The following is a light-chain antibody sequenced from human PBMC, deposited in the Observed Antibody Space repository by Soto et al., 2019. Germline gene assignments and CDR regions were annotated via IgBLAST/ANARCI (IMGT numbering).Light chain of an antibody. Sequence: QSALTQPASVSGSPGQSITISCTGTSSDVGSYNLVSWYQQHPGKAPKLMIYEVSKRPSGVSNRFSGSKSGNTASLTISGLQAEDEAGYYCCSYAGSSTFFGTGTKVTVL. V-gene: IGLV2-23*02. CDR2: EVS. J-gene: IGLJ1*01. CDR1: SSDVGSYNL. CDR3: CSYAGSSTF.